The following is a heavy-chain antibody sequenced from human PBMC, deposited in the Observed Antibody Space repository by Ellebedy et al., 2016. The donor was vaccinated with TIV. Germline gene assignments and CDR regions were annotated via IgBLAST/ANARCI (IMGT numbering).Heavy chain of an antibody. V-gene: IGHV5-51*01. CDR2: IYPGDSDT. CDR1: GYSFTSYW. Sequence: GESLKISCKGSGYSFTSYWIGWVRQMPGKGLEWMGIIYPGDSDTRYSPSFQGQVTISADKSISTAYLQWSSLKASDTAMYYCACYGAAGKRYYYYGMDVWGQGTTVTVSS. CDR3: ACYGAAGKRYYYYGMDV. J-gene: IGHJ6*02. D-gene: IGHD2-2*01.